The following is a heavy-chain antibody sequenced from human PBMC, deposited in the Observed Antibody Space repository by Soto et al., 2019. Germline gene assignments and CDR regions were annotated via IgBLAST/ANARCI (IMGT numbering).Heavy chain of an antibody. CDR2: ILYDGSKE. V-gene: IGHV3-30*18. CDR1: GFSFNTYV. Sequence: GSLRLSCTDSGFSFNTYVMDWVRQAPGKGLEWVARILYDGSKEFYADTVKGRFTISRDNSKNTLYLQMDRLRVEDTAVYFCAKGLALMADHWGQGTPVTVSS. D-gene: IGHD2-21*01. J-gene: IGHJ4*02. CDR3: AKGLALMADH.